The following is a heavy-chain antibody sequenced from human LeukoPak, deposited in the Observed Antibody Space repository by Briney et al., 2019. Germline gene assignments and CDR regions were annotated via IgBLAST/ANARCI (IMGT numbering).Heavy chain of an antibody. V-gene: IGHV1-18*01. D-gene: IGHD1-26*01. Sequence: GASVKVSCKASGYTFTGYAIIWVRQAPGQGLEWMGWISANNGNTNDAQKLQGRVTMTTDTSTSTAYMELRTLTSDDTAVYYCARQIVGATNWFDPWGQGTLVTVSS. CDR3: ARQIVGATNWFDP. CDR1: GYTFTGYA. J-gene: IGHJ5*02. CDR2: ISANNGNT.